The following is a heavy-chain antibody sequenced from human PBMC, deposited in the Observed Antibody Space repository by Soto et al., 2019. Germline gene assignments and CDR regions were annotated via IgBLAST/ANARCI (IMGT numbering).Heavy chain of an antibody. V-gene: IGHV1-8*01. D-gene: IGHD1-20*01. CDR1: GYMFSTYD. CDR3: ARDHRYNWNDEGWFDP. Sequence: QVQLVQSGAEVKKPGASVKVSCKASGYMFSTYDINWVRQAPGQGLEWMGWLNPNCGNTGNAQKFQGRVTMTRNTSINTAYMELSSLGSDDTAVYYCARDHRYNWNDEGWFDPWGQGTLVTVSS. CDR2: LNPNCGNT. J-gene: IGHJ5*02.